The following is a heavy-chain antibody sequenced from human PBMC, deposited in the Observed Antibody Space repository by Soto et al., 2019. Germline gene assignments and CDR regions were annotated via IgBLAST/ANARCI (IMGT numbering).Heavy chain of an antibody. D-gene: IGHD2-15*01. V-gene: IGHV3-23*01. CDR3: AKDRTLYCSGGSCYLDAFDI. J-gene: IGHJ3*02. CDR2: ISGSGGST. CDR1: GFTFSSYA. Sequence: GGSLRLSCAASGFTFSSYAMSWVRQAPGKGLEWVSAISGSGGSTYYADSVKGRFTISRDNSKNTLYLQMNSLRAEDTAVYYCAKDRTLYCSGGSCYLDAFDIWGQGTMVTVS.